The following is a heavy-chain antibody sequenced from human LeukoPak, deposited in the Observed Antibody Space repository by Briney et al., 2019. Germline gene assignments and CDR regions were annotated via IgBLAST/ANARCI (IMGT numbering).Heavy chain of an antibody. J-gene: IGHJ4*02. CDR3: ATAHLYDSSGYYGPIDY. Sequence: GGSLRLSCAASGFTFSSYGMHWVRQAPGKGLEWVAVISYDGSNKYYADSVKGRFTISRDNSKNTLYLQMNSLRAEDTAVYYCATAHLYDSSGYYGPIDYWGQGTLVTVSS. CDR2: ISYDGSNK. D-gene: IGHD3-22*01. CDR1: GFTFSSYG. V-gene: IGHV3-30*03.